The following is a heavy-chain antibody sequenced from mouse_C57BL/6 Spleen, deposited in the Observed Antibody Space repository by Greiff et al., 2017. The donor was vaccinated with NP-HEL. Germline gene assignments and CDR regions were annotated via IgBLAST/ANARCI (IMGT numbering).Heavy chain of an antibody. J-gene: IGHJ2*01. CDR2: IYPRSGNT. D-gene: IGHD1-3*01. Sequence: VKLVESGAELARPGASVKLSCKASGYTFTSYGISWVKQRTGQGLEWIGEIYPRSGNTYYNEKFKGKATLTADKSSSTAYMELRSLTSEDSAVYFCARRGYKDRSPQHADYWGQGTTLTVSS. CDR3: ARRGYKDRSPQHADY. V-gene: IGHV1-81*01. CDR1: GYTFTSYG.